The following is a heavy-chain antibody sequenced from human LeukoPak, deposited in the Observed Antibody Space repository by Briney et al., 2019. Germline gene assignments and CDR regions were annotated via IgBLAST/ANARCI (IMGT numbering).Heavy chain of an antibody. J-gene: IGHJ5*02. CDR3: AKAGTGRSWTDNWFDP. Sequence: PGGSLRLSCAASGFTFSSYSMNWVRQAPGKGLEWVSSSSSSSSYIYYADSVKGRFTISRDNAKNSLYLQMNSLRAEDTAVYYCAKAGTGRSWTDNWFDPWGQGTLVTVSS. CDR1: GFTFSSYS. V-gene: IGHV3-21*01. D-gene: IGHD6-13*01. CDR2: SSSSSSYI.